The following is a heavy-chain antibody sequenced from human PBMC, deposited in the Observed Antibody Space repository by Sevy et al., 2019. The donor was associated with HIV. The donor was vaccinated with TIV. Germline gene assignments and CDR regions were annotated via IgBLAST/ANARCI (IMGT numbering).Heavy chain of an antibody. CDR1: GLPFGSHS. J-gene: IGHJ5*01. V-gene: IGHV3-30*18. D-gene: IGHD5-18*01. CDR3: AKDRRRGYNFGLDS. Sequence: GGSLRLSCVGSGLPFGSHSMHWVRQAPGKGLEWVAVISYDGDNKYYADSVKGRFTISRDNSKNTLFLQMNSLRGDDTAVYYCAKDRRRGYNFGLDSWGQGTLVTVSS. CDR2: ISYDGDNK.